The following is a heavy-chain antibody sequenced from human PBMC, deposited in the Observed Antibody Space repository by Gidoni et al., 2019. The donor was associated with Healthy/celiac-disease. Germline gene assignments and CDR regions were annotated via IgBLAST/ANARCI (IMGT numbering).Heavy chain of an antibody. D-gene: IGHD3-10*01. CDR2: IYYSGST. V-gene: IGHV4-30-4*01. Sequence: QVQLQESGPGLVKPSQTLSLTCPVSGGPISRGDYYWSWIRQPPGKGLEWIGYIYYSGSTYYNPSLKSRVTISVDTSKNQFSLKLSSVTAADTAVYYCARSLWFGELMGVGYWGQGTLVTVSS. CDR1: GGPISRGDYY. CDR3: ARSLWFGELMGVGY. J-gene: IGHJ4*02.